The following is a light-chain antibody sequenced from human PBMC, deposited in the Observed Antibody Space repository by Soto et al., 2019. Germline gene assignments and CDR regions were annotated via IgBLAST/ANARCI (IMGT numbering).Light chain of an antibody. V-gene: IGKV3-15*01. CDR3: QHYNNWPFT. CDR1: QSVSTN. Sequence: EKVMTQSPGSLSVSPGERATLSCRASQSVSTNLAWYQQKPGQPPSLVVYGASARATGIPARFSGSGSGTEFTLTISSLQSEDFAVYYCQHYNNWPFTFGQGTKLEIK. J-gene: IGKJ2*01. CDR2: GAS.